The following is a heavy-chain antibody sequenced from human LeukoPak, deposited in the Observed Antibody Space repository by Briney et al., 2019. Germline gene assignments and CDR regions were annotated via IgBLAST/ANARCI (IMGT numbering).Heavy chain of an antibody. D-gene: IGHD3-22*01. CDR3: ATDTRYYDSSGYYRLFAFDI. CDR2: FDPEDGET. J-gene: IGHJ3*02. CDR1: GYTLTELS. Sequence: SVKVSCKVSGYTLTELSMHWVRQAPGKGLEWMGGFDPEDGETIYAQKFQGRVTMTEDTSTDTAYMALGSLRSEDTAVYYCATDTRYYDSSGYYRLFAFDIWGQGTMVTVSS. V-gene: IGHV1-24*01.